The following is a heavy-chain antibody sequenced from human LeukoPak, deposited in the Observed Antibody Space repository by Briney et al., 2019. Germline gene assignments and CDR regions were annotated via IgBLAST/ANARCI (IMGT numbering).Heavy chain of an antibody. Sequence: SETLSLTCAVYGGSFSGYYWSWIRQPPGKGLEWIGYIYYSGSTNYNPSLKSRVTISVDTSKNQFSLKLSSVTAADTAVYYCARDLGLIAAAGNDAFDIWGQGTMVTVSS. J-gene: IGHJ3*02. CDR1: GGSFSGYY. V-gene: IGHV4-59*01. D-gene: IGHD6-13*01. CDR3: ARDLGLIAAAGNDAFDI. CDR2: IYYSGST.